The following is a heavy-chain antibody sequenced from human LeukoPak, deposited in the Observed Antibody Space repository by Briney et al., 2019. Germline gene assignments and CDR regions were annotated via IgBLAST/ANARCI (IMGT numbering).Heavy chain of an antibody. CDR2: IYYSGST. V-gene: IGHV4-30-4*08. CDR3: ARDLTPGWYFDL. D-gene: IGHD4-23*01. J-gene: IGHJ2*01. Sequence: PSQTLSLTCTVSGGSISSGDYYWSWIPQPPGKGLEWIGYIYYSGSTYYNPSLKSRVTISVDTSKNQFSLKLSSVTAADTAVYYCARDLTPGWYFDLWGRGTLVTVSS. CDR1: GGSISSGDYY.